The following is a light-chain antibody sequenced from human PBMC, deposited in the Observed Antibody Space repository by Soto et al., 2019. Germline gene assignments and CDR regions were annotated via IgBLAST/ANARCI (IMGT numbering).Light chain of an antibody. J-gene: IGKJ4*01. CDR3: QQRSNWPPVT. Sequence: IVFTQSPTTLSLSPGERATLSCRASQSINRHLAWYRQKPGQAPRLLIYDASNRATGIPARFSGSGSGTDLTLTISSLEPEDFGVYYCQQRSNWPPVTFGGGTKVAI. V-gene: IGKV3-11*01. CDR2: DAS. CDR1: QSINRH.